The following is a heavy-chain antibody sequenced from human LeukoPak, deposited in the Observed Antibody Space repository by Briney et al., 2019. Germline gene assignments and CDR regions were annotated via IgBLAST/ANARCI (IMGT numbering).Heavy chain of an antibody. CDR2: IIPIFGTA. V-gene: IGHV1-69*01. CDR3: ARGPRSGYYHVYYYGMDV. D-gene: IGHD3-22*01. J-gene: IGHJ6*02. Sequence: GASVKVSCKASGGTFSSYAISWVRQAPGQGLEWMGGIIPIFGTANYAQKFQGRVTITADESTSTAYMELSSLRSEDTAVYYCARGPRSGYYHVYYYGMDVWGQGTTVTVSS. CDR1: GGTFSSYA.